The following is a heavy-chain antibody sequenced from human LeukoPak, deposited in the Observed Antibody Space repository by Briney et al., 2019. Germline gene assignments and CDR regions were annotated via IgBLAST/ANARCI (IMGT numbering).Heavy chain of an antibody. CDR1: GFSFRTYV. V-gene: IGHV3-23*01. CDR3: AKDKTMGGAGTTMADY. CDR2: IGASGDST. J-gene: IGHJ4*02. D-gene: IGHD1-1*01. Sequence: PSGGSLRLSCAASGFSFRTYVMTWVRQAPGKGLEWVSAIGASGDSTYYADSVKGRFTISRDSSKDALYLQMNSLRVEDTAVYYCAKDKTMGGAGTTMADYWGQGTLVTVSS.